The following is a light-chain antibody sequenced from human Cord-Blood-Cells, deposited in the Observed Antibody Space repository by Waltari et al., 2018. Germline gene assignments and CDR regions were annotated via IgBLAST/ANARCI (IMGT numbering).Light chain of an antibody. CDR3: AAWDDSLSGRV. J-gene: IGLJ3*02. CDR2: RNN. V-gene: IGLV1-47*01. Sequence: QSVLTQPPSASSNPGQRVTISCSGSSSNIGSNYVYWYQQLPGTAPKLLIYRNNQRPSGVPDRFSGSKSGTSASLAISGLRSEDEADYYCAAWDDSLSGRVFGGGTKLTVL. CDR1: SSNIGSNY.